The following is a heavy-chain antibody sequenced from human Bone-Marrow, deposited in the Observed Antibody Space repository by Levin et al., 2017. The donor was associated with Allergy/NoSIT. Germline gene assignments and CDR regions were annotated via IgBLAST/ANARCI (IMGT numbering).Heavy chain of an antibody. CDR1: GFIFSNYG. CDR3: ARGGTQWLVHDY. V-gene: IGHV3-33*01. J-gene: IGHJ4*02. CDR2: IWYDGSNK. D-gene: IGHD6-19*01. Sequence: GGSLRLSCAASGFIFSNYGMHWVRQAPGKGLEWVAVIWYDGSNKYHADSVKGRFTISRDNSKNILFLQMSSLRAEDTALYYCARGGTQWLVHDYWGQGTPVTVSS.